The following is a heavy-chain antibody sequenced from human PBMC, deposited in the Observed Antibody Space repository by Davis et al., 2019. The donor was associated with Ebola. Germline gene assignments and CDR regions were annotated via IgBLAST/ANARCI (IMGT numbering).Heavy chain of an antibody. CDR3: ASLRRTITGMDDGFDI. D-gene: IGHD1-20*01. V-gene: IGHV5-51*01. CDR2: IYTGDSDT. J-gene: IGHJ4*02. CDR1: GNSFTSYW. Sequence: GESLKISCKGSGNSFTSYWIGWVRQKPGKGLEWMGIIYTGDSDTRYSPSFRGQVNISADKSIRTAYLQWSSLKASDTAMYYCASLRRTITGMDDGFDIWGQGTLVTVSS.